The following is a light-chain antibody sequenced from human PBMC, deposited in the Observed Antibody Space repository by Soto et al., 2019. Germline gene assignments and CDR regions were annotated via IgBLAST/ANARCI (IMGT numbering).Light chain of an antibody. CDR2: EVT. V-gene: IGLV2-14*01. Sequence: QLVLTQPASVSGSPGQSITISCTGTSSDVGGYNSVSWYQHHPGEAPNLMIYEVTNRPSGVSNRFSGSKSGNTASLTISGLQAEDEADYYCSSFTSSSTWVFGGGTKLTVL. J-gene: IGLJ3*02. CDR3: SSFTSSSTWV. CDR1: SSDVGGYNS.